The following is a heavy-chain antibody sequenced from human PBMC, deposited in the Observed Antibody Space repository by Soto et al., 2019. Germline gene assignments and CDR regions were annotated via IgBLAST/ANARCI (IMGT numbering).Heavy chain of an antibody. D-gene: IGHD3-22*01. CDR2: ISGSGGSA. CDR1: GFTFSSYA. V-gene: IGHV3-23*01. J-gene: IGHJ4*02. Sequence: GSLRLSCAASGFTFSSYAMSWVRPAPGKGLDWVSAISGSGGSAYYADSVKGRFTFSRDNSKNTLYLQMNSLRAEDTAVYYCAKDQYYDSSGYYSKSFFDYWGQGTLVTVSS. CDR3: AKDQYYDSSGYYSKSFFDY.